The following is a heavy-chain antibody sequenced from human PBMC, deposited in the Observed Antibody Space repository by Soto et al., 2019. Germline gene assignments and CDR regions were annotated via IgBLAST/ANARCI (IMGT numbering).Heavy chain of an antibody. Sequence: GGSLRLSCAASGFTFSSYAMHWVRQAPGKGLEWVAVISYDGSNKYYADSVKGRFTISRDNSKNTLYLQMNSLRAEDTAVYYCAREYCSGGSCYEYAFDIWGQWTMVTVSS. CDR2: ISYDGSNK. V-gene: IGHV3-30-3*01. D-gene: IGHD2-15*01. CDR1: GFTFSSYA. J-gene: IGHJ3*02. CDR3: AREYCSGGSCYEYAFDI.